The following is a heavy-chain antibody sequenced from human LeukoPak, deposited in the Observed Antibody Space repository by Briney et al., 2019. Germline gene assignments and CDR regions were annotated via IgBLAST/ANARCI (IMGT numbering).Heavy chain of an antibody. Sequence: SQTLSLXCTVSDGSISSAYRWTWIRQSAGKGLEWIGRVDTSGSTKYNPSLKSRVSISFDTSKNQFSLRLTSVTAADTAVYYCTSGEYTQGSDVWGQGTMVTVTS. CDR3: TSGEYTQGSDV. V-gene: IGHV4-61*02. D-gene: IGHD4-17*01. CDR2: VDTSGST. CDR1: DGSISSAYR. J-gene: IGHJ3*01.